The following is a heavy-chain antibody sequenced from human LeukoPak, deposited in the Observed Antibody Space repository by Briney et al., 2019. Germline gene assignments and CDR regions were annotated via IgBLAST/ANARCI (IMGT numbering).Heavy chain of an antibody. Sequence: SETLSLTCTVPGGSISSYYWSWIQQPPGKGQGRIGYIYYTGSTNYNPSLKSHVTTSHHTSNNQFCLKRSSVSAADSAGYYCARHPTYHGPSDYWGQGMLVTVSS. CDR3: ARHPTYHGPSDY. CDR1: GGSISSYY. V-gene: IGHV4-59*08. J-gene: IGHJ4*02. CDR2: IYYTGST.